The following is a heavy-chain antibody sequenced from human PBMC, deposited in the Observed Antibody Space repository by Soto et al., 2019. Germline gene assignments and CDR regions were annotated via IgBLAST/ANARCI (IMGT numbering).Heavy chain of an antibody. V-gene: IGHV3-23*01. CDR2: ISGSGSTT. CDR3: AKLHSVTSC. J-gene: IGHJ4*02. Sequence: EVQLLESGGGLVQPGGSLRLSCAASGFTFSDHAMSWVRQAPGKGLEWVSTISGSGSTTYNADSVKGRFTISRDNSKNTRYLQMNSLRAEDTAVYYGAKLHSVTSCWGQGTLVSVSS. CDR1: GFTFSDHA. D-gene: IGHD4-17*01.